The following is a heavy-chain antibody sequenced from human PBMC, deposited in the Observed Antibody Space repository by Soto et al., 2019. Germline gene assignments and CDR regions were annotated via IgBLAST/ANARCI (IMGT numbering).Heavy chain of an antibody. D-gene: IGHD4-17*01. CDR2: ISYDVSNK. J-gene: IGHJ4*02. CDR3: AKDRRDYGGNSFEY. Sequence: QVQLVESGGGVVQPGRSLRLSCSATGFTFRSYGMHWVRQAPGKGLEWVAVISYDVSNKYYEDSVKGRFTISRDNSKNTLYLQMNSPRVEDTAVYYCAKDRRDYGGNSFEYWGQGTLVIVSS. V-gene: IGHV3-30*18. CDR1: GFTFRSYG.